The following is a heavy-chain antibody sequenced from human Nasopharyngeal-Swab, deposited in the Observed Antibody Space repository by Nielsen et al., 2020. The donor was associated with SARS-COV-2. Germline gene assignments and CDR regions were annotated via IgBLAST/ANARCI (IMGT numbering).Heavy chain of an antibody. V-gene: IGHV3-15*01. D-gene: IGHD3-22*01. CDR3: ITALNPLYYYDSSGYYSPGAEYFQH. J-gene: IGHJ1*01. Sequence: GGSLRLSCAASGFTFSNAWMSWVRQAPGKGLEWVGRIKSKTDGGTTDYAAPVKGRFTISRDDSKNTLYLQMNSLKTEDTAVYYCITALNPLYYYDSSGYYSPGAEYFQHWGQGTLVTVSS. CDR1: GFTFSNAW. CDR2: IKSKTDGGTT.